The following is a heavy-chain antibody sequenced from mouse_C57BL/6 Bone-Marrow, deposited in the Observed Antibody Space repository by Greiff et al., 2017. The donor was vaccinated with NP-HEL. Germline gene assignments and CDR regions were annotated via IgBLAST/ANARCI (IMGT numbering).Heavy chain of an antibody. J-gene: IGHJ2*01. CDR1: GYTFTSYT. CDR2: INPSSGYT. Sequence: QVHVKQSGAELARPGASVKMSCKASGYTFTSYTMHWVKQRPGQGLEWIGYINPSSGYTKYNQKFKDKATLTADKSSSTAYMQLSSLTSEDSAVYYCARVPHYFDYWGQGTTLTVSS. CDR3: ARVPHYFDY. V-gene: IGHV1-4*01.